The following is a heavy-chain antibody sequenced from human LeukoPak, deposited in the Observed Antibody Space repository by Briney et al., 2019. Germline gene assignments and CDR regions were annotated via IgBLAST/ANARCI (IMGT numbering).Heavy chain of an antibody. Sequence: GGSLRLSCAASGFTFSNAWMSWVRQAPGKGLEWVGRIKSKTDGGTTDYAAPVKGRFTISRDDSKNTLYLQMNSLKTEDTAVYYCTTGARLRVVTFDYWGQGTLVTVSS. V-gene: IGHV3-15*01. J-gene: IGHJ4*02. D-gene: IGHD2-21*02. CDR2: IKSKTDGGTT. CDR3: TTGARLRVVTFDY. CDR1: GFTFSNAW.